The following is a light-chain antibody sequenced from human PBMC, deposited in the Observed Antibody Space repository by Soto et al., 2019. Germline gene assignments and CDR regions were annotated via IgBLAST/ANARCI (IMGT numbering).Light chain of an antibody. CDR3: QQYNNWPPLA. CDR2: GAS. Sequence: EIVMTQSPATLSVSPGERATLSCRASKSVSSNLAWYHQKPGQAPRLLIYGASTRSTGIPARFSGSGSGTDFTLTISSLQSEDFPVYYCQQYNNWPPLAFGQGTKVEIK. J-gene: IGKJ1*01. V-gene: IGKV3-15*01. CDR1: KSVSSN.